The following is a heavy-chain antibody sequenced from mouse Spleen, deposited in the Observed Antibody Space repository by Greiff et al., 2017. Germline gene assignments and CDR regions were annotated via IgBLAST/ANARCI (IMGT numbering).Heavy chain of an antibody. CDR2: ISDGGSYT. V-gene: IGHV5-4*02. Sequence: EVQRVESGGGLVKPGGSLKLSCAASGFTFSDYYMYWVRQTPEKRLEWVATISDGGSYTYYPDSVKGRFTISRDNAKNNLYLQMSSLKSEDTAMYYCARGGYGYDAMDYWGQGTSVTVSS. CDR3: ARGGYGYDAMDY. J-gene: IGHJ4*01. D-gene: IGHD1-2*01. CDR1: GFTFSDYY.